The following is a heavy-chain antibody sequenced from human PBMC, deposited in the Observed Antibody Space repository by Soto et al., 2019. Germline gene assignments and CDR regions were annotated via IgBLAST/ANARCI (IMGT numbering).Heavy chain of an antibody. Sequence: ASVKVSCKASGYTFTSYAMHWVRQAPGQRLEWMGWINAGNGNTKYSQKFQGRVTITRDTSASTAYMELSSLRSEDTAVYYCATTRKTYSSGWYLDHYYRLDVWGQGTTVTVSS. D-gene: IGHD6-19*01. CDR2: INAGNGNT. J-gene: IGHJ6*02. CDR3: ATTRKTYSSGWYLDHYYRLDV. CDR1: GYTFTSYA. V-gene: IGHV1-3*01.